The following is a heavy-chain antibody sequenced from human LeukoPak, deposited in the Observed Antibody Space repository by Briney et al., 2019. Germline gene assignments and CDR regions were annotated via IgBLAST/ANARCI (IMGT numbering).Heavy chain of an antibody. D-gene: IGHD6-13*01. CDR1: GFTFSSYG. V-gene: IGHV3-30*18. Sequence: GGSLGFSCAASGFTFSSYGMHWVRQAPGKGLEWVAVISYDGSNKYYADSVKGRFTISRDNSKNTLYLQMNSLRAEDTAVYYCAKSLISRIAAAVDYWGQGTLVTVSS. CDR2: ISYDGSNK. CDR3: AKSLISRIAAAVDY. J-gene: IGHJ4*02.